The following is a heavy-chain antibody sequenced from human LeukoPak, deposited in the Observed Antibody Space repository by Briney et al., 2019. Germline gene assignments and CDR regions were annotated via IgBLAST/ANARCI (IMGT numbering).Heavy chain of an antibody. CDR3: AREGRDDAFDI. J-gene: IGHJ3*02. V-gene: IGHV1-2*02. CDR1: GYTFTGYY. Sequence: ASVKVSCKSSGYTFTGYYMHWVRPAPGQGLEWMGWINPNSGGTNYAQKFQGRVTMTTDTSTSTAYMELRSLRSDDTAVYYCAREGRDDAFDIWGQGTMVTVSS. CDR2: INPNSGGT.